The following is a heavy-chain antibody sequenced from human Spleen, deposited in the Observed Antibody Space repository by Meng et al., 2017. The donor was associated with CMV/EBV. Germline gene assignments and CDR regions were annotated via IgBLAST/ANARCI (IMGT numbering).Heavy chain of an antibody. V-gene: IGHV4-4*02. Sequence: ASIPTHEWWTCVRQPPGKGLEWVGEIDHSGNSNSNPSLKSRLTLSLDTSKNHLSLRMTSVTAEDTAIYYCARVREHTSLGNYWFDPWGQGTLVTVSS. CDR1: ASIPTHEW. J-gene: IGHJ5*02. D-gene: IGHD3-16*01. CDR2: IDHSGNS. CDR3: ARVREHTSLGNYWFDP.